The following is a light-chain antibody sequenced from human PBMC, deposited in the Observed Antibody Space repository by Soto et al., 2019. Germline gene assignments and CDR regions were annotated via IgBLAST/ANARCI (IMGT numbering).Light chain of an antibody. CDR3: QQYTKWPPIT. CDR2: GAS. CDR1: QFVSSN. V-gene: IGKV3-15*01. Sequence: EIVMTQAPATLSVSPGERATLSCRASQFVSSNVAWYQQNPGQAPRLLIYGASTRATGIPAMFSGSGSGTEFTLTLSSLQSEDSAVYYCQQYTKWPPITFGQGTRLEIK. J-gene: IGKJ5*01.